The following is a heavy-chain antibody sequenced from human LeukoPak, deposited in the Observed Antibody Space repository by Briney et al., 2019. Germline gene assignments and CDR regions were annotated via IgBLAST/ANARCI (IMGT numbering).Heavy chain of an antibody. V-gene: IGHV3-7*01. CDR1: GFTFSGFW. Sequence: AGSLRLSCAASGFTFSGFWMKWVRQAPGKGLEWVANINEDESQKYYVDSVKGRFTISRDNAKNSLYLQMNSLRAEDTAVYYCARGHHTRGVYDYWGQGTLVTVSS. CDR2: INEDESQK. CDR3: ARGHHTRGVYDY. J-gene: IGHJ4*02. D-gene: IGHD3-10*01.